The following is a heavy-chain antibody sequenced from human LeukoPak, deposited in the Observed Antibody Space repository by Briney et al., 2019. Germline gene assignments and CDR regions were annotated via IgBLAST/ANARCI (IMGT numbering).Heavy chain of an antibody. CDR1: RGSISGAY. J-gene: IGHJ4*02. CDR3: ARGPVRLARPYDY. V-gene: IGHV4-34*01. CDR2: INHTGST. Sequence: PSETLSLTCTVQRGSISGAYWTWIRQPPGKGLEWIGEINHTGSTNYNPSFKSRVTMSADTPKNQLSLNLTSVTAEDTAVYYCARGPVRLARPYDYWGQGTLVTVSS. D-gene: IGHD3-9*01.